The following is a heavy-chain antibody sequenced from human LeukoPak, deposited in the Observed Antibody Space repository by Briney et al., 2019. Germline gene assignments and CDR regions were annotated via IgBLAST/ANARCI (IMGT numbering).Heavy chain of an antibody. CDR1: GGSISSSSYY. D-gene: IGHD1-14*01. CDR3: AREGVVLPEVVPGAFDY. CDR2: IYYSGST. J-gene: IGHJ4*02. Sequence: NPSETLSLTCTVSGGSISSSSYYWGWIRQPPGKGLEWIGSIYYSGSTYYNPSLKSRVTISVDTSKNQFSLKLSSVTAADTAVYYCAREGVVLPEVVPGAFDYWGQGTLVTVSS. V-gene: IGHV4-39*07.